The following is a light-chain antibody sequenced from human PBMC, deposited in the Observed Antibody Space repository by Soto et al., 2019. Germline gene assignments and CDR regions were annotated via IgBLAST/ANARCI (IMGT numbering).Light chain of an antibody. J-gene: IGLJ1*01. CDR1: SSNFVTNT. Sequence: QSVLTQPPSASGTPGQRVTISCSGSSSNFVTNTVNWYQQLPGTAPKLLIYSNNQRPSGVPDRFSGSKSGTSASLAISGLQSEDEADYYCAAWDDSLNGYVFGTGTKLTVL. CDR2: SNN. V-gene: IGLV1-44*01. CDR3: AAWDDSLNGYV.